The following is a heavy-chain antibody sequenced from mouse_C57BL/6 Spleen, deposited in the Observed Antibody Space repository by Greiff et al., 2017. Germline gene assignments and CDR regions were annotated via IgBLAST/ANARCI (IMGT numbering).Heavy chain of an antibody. CDR1: GFSLTSYG. CDR3: AKTETDFDV. J-gene: IGHJ1*03. CDR2: IWGGGST. V-gene: IGHV2-2*01. Sequence: VQGVESGPGLVQPSQSLSITCTVSGFSLTSYGVHWVRQSPGKGLEWLGVIWGGGSTDYNAAFISRLSISKDNSKCQVFFKMTSLQADDTAIYYCAKTETDFDVWGTGTTVTVSS.